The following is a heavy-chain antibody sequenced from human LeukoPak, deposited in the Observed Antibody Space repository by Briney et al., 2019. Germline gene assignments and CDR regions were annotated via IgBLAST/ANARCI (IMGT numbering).Heavy chain of an antibody. V-gene: IGHV1-2*02. CDR3: ARYNWNDVVSALDY. CDR2: INPNNGAT. J-gene: IGHJ4*02. CDR1: GYTFSGYY. D-gene: IGHD1-1*01. Sequence: GASVKVSCKASGYTFSGYYIHWVRQAPGQGLEWMGWINPNNGATNYAQTFQGGVTMTRDTSITTTYMELSRLTSDDTAVYYCARYNWNDVVSALDYWGQGTLVTVSS.